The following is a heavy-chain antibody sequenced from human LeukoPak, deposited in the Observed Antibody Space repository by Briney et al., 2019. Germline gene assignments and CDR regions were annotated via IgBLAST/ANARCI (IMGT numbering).Heavy chain of an antibody. V-gene: IGHV4-59*08. J-gene: IGHJ6*02. Sequence: PSETLSLTCTVSGGSLSTYYWSWIRQPPGKGLEWIGYIYYSGSTNYNPSLKSRVTISVDTSNNQFSLRLSSVTAADTAVYYCARHQTSGIVWFGELTYYYYGMDVWGQGTTVTVSS. CDR2: IYYSGST. CDR1: GGSLSTYY. D-gene: IGHD3-10*01. CDR3: ARHQTSGIVWFGELTYYYYGMDV.